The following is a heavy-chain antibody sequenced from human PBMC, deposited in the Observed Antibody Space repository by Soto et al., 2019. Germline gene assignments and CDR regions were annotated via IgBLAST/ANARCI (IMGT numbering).Heavy chain of an antibody. Sequence: QVQLVQSGAEVKKPGASVKVSCKASGYTFTSYDINWVRQATGQGLEWMGWMNPNSGNTGYAQKFQGXVXIXRYXSISTAYMELSSLRSEDTAVYYCAREISGSYRFDYWGQGTLVTVSS. CDR1: GYTFTSYD. CDR2: MNPNSGNT. D-gene: IGHD1-26*01. CDR3: AREISGSYRFDY. J-gene: IGHJ4*02. V-gene: IGHV1-8*01.